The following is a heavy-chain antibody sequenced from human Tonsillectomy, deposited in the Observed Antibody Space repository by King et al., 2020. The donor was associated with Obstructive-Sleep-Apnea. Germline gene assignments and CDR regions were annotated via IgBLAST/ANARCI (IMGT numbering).Heavy chain of an antibody. CDR3: AGHMHGSSWFLLDY. CDR2: IHYSGST. J-gene: IGHJ4*02. V-gene: IGHV4-31*03. Sequence: VQLQESGPGLVKPSQTLSLTCTVSVGSISSGGYYWTWIRQHPGKGREWIGYIHYSGSTYYNPSLKSRVTISVDTSKNQFSLKLSSVTAADTAVYYCAGHMHGSSWFLLDYWGQGTLVTVSS. D-gene: IGHD6-13*01. CDR1: VGSISSGGYY.